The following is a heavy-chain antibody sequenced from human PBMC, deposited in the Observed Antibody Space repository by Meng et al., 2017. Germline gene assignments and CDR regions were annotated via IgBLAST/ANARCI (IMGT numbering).Heavy chain of an antibody. J-gene: IGHJ5*02. Sequence: QVQLQGPGPGLVKPSQTLSLTCTVSGGSISSGGYYWSWIRQHPGKGLEWIGYIYYSGSTYYNPSLKSRVTISVDTSKNQFSLKLSSVTAADTAVYYCASKGGLSTYNWFDPWGQGTLVTVSS. CDR1: GGSISSGGYY. D-gene: IGHD5-12*01. CDR2: IYYSGST. V-gene: IGHV4-31*03. CDR3: ASKGGLSTYNWFDP.